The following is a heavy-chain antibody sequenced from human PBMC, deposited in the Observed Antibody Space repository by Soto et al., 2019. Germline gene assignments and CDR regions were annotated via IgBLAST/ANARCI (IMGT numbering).Heavy chain of an antibody. D-gene: IGHD3-9*01. Sequence: QVQLVQSGAEVKKPGASVKVSCKASGYTFTSYGISWARQAPGQGLEWMGWISAYNGNTNYAQKLQGRVTMTTDTATSTAYMDLRSLRSDDTAVYYCARQADYDILTGYYNPRFDYWGQGTLVTVSS. J-gene: IGHJ4*02. CDR2: ISAYNGNT. CDR1: GYTFTSYG. V-gene: IGHV1-18*01. CDR3: ARQADYDILTGYYNPRFDY.